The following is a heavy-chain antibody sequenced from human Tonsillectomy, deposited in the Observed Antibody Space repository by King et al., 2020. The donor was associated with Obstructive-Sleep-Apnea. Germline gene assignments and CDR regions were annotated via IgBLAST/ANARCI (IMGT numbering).Heavy chain of an antibody. CDR1: GYIFADYY. V-gene: IGHV1-2*02. CDR3: ARVGAGWDLPNLHTYYFDY. J-gene: IGHJ4*02. CDR2: SNPNSGGT. Sequence: HEQLVQSGAEVKKPGASVKVSCKASGYIFADYYIHWVRQAPGQGLEWMGWSNPNSGGTNYAQKFQGRVTMTRDTSISAAYMELSRLRYDDTAVYYCARVGAGWDLPNLHTYYFDYWGQGTLVAVSS. D-gene: IGHD1-26*01.